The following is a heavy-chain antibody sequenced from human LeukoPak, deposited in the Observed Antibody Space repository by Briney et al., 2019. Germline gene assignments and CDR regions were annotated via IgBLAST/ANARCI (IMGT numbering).Heavy chain of an antibody. CDR3: ARRAVAGTFDY. D-gene: IGHD6-19*01. J-gene: IGHJ4*02. CDR1: GVSISSYY. CDR2: IYYSGST. V-gene: IGHV4-59*01. Sequence: SETLSLTCTVSGVSISSYYWSWIRQPPGKGLEWIGYIYYSGSTNYNPSLKSRVTISVDTSKNQFSLKLSSVTAADTAVYYCARRAVAGTFDYWGQGTLVTVSS.